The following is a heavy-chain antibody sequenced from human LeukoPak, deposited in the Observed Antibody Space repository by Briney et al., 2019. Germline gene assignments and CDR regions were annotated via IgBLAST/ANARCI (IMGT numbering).Heavy chain of an antibody. Sequence: GGSLRLSCAASGFTFDDYGMSWVRQAPGKGLEWVSGINWNGGSTGYADSVKGRFTISSDNAKNSLYLQMNSLRAEDTALYHCARDSDSSGYDYWGQGTLVTVSS. CDR1: GFTFDDYG. CDR2: INWNGGST. V-gene: IGHV3-20*01. D-gene: IGHD3-22*01. CDR3: ARDSDSSGYDY. J-gene: IGHJ4*02.